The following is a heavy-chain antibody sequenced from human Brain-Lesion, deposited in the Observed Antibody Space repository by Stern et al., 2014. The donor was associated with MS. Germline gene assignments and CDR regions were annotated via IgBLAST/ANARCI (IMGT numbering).Heavy chain of an antibody. Sequence: VQLVQSGAEVKKPGPSVKVSCKASGYTFTDYFMHWVRQATGQGLEWLGWINRYSGDTKYAQKFQGWVTMTRDTSISTAYMELSSLRSDDTAVYYCARVPGGVFGGMDVWGQGTTVT. CDR1: GYTFTDYF. CDR2: INRYSGDT. J-gene: IGHJ6*02. V-gene: IGHV1-2*04. CDR3: ARVPGGVFGGMDV. D-gene: IGHD4-23*01.